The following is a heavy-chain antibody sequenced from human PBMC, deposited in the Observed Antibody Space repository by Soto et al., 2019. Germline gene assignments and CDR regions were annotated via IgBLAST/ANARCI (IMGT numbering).Heavy chain of an antibody. CDR3: ARHFRSCAGGSCYAQDAFDI. Sequence: SETPSLTCTVSAGSISSYYWRWIRQPPGKGLEWIGYIFYSGSTNYSPSLMSRVTISVDTSKNQFSLTLRSVTAADTAIYYCARHFRSCAGGSCYAQDAFDIWGQGTKVTVSS. J-gene: IGHJ3*02. V-gene: IGHV4-59*08. D-gene: IGHD2-15*01. CDR2: IFYSGST. CDR1: AGSISSYY.